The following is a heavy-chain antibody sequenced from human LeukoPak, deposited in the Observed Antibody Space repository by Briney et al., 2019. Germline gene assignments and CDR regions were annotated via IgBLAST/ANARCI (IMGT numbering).Heavy chain of an antibody. J-gene: IGHJ4*02. D-gene: IGHD6-13*01. Sequence: GGSLRLSCAASGFTFSRYAMSWVRQAPGKGLEWVSAISASGAGTYNVDSVKGRFTISRDNSKNTLHLQMNSLRAEDTALYYCAKVDNIAAAGTFDYWGQGTLVTVSS. V-gene: IGHV3-23*01. CDR1: GFTFSRYA. CDR2: ISASGAGT. CDR3: AKVDNIAAAGTFDY.